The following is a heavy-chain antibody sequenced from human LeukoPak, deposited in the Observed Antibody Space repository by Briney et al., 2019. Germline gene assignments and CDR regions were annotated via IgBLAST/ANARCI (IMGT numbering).Heavy chain of an antibody. CDR1: GGSISSYY. V-gene: IGHV4-59*01. D-gene: IGHD3-22*01. CDR3: ARYYYDSSGYYYYFDY. Sequence: SETLSLTCTVSGGSISSYYWSWIRQPPGKGLEWIGYIYYSGSTNYNPSLKSRVTISVDTSKNQFSLKLSSVTAADTAVYYCARYYYDSSGYYYYFDYWGQGTLVTVSS. J-gene: IGHJ4*02. CDR2: IYYSGST.